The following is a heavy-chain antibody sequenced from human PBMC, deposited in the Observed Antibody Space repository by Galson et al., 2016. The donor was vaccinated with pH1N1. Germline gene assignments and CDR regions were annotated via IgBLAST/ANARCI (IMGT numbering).Heavy chain of an antibody. CDR3: ARAVGAQTAH. D-gene: IGHD1-26*01. Sequence: SLRLSCAASGFTFSSYGMHWVRQAPGKGLEWVANIKQDGSEKYYVDSVKGRFTISRDNAKNSLYMQMNSLRAEDTAVYYCARAVGAQTAHWGQGTLVTVSS. CDR2: IKQDGSEK. CDR1: GFTFSSYG. V-gene: IGHV3-7*01. J-gene: IGHJ4*02.